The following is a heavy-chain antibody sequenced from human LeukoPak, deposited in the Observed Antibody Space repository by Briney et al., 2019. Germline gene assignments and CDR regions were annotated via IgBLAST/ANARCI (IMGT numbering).Heavy chain of an antibody. Sequence: APVKVSCKASGYTFTGYYMHWVRQAPGQGLEWMGWMNPNSGNTGYAQKFQGRVTMTRNTSISTAYMELSSLRSEDTAVYYCARGRRGVATILYWGQGTLVTVSS. V-gene: IGHV1-8*02. CDR3: ARGRRGVATILY. CDR2: MNPNSGNT. CDR1: GYTFTGYY. D-gene: IGHD5-24*01. J-gene: IGHJ4*02.